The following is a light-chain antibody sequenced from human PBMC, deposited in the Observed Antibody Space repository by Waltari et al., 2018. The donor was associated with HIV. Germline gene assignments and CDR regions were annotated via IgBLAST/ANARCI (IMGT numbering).Light chain of an antibody. CDR3: QQYYSTPIA. CDR1: QSVFYSSNNKNY. V-gene: IGKV4-1*01. CDR2: WAS. J-gene: IGKJ3*01. Sequence: DIVMTQSPDSLAVSLGEQATINCKSSQSVFYSSNNKNYLAWYQQKPGQPPKLLIYWASTRESGVPDRFSGSGSGTDFTLTISSLQAEDVAVYYCQQYYSTPIAFGPGTKVHIK.